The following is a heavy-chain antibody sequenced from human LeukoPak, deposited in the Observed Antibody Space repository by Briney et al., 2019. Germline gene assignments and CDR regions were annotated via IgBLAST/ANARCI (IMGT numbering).Heavy chain of an antibody. D-gene: IGHD4-17*01. CDR2: MNPYNGDR. CDR3: ARTTSLTASGYDC. Sequence: GASVNVSFKTSGYTFTTYHINWVRQATGQGLEWLGWMNPYNGDRGYAQKFQGRLSITSDTSISTAYMELSSLKSDDTAIYFCARTTSLTASGYDCWGQGTLVTVSS. CDR1: GYTFTTYH. J-gene: IGHJ4*02. V-gene: IGHV1-8*03.